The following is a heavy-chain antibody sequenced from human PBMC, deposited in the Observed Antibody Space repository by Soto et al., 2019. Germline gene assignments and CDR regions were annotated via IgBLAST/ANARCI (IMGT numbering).Heavy chain of an antibody. V-gene: IGHV4-61*01. CDR3: ASSPLAYCGGDCQFDY. CDR1: GGSVSSGSYY. J-gene: IGHJ4*02. D-gene: IGHD2-21*02. Sequence: SETLSLTCTVSGGSVSSGSYYWSWIRQPPGKGLEWIGYIYYSGSTNYNPSLKSRVTISVDTSKNQFSLKLSSVTAAGTAVYYCASSPLAYCGGDCQFDYWGQGTLVTVSS. CDR2: IYYSGST.